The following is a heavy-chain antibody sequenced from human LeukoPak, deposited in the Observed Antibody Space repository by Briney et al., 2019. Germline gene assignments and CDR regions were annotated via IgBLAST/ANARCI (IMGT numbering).Heavy chain of an antibody. J-gene: IGHJ3*02. CDR2: ILPIIGAT. Sequence: ASVKVSCKASGGMFSSYVITWVRQAPGQGLEWMGGILPIIGATDYAQKFQGRVTIIADNSTTTAYMELSSLRSDDTAVYFCARSRGAFEIWGQGTVVTVSS. D-gene: IGHD5-24*01. CDR3: ARSRGAFEI. CDR1: GGMFSSYV. V-gene: IGHV1-69*06.